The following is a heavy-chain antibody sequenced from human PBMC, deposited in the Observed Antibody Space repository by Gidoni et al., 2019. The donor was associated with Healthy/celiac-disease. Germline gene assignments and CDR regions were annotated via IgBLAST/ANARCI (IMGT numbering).Heavy chain of an antibody. CDR1: GFTFSVYS. CDR3: ARTVTIFGVVIMEGGYYFDY. V-gene: IGHV3-48*02. D-gene: IGHD3-3*01. J-gene: IGHJ4*02. CDR2: ISSSSSTI. Sequence: EVQLVESGGGLVQPGGSLRLSCAASGFTFSVYSMNWVRQAPGKGLEWVSYISSSSSTIYYADSVKGRFTISRDNAKNSLYLQMNSLRDEDTAVYYCARTVTIFGVVIMEGGYYFDYWGQGTLVTVSS.